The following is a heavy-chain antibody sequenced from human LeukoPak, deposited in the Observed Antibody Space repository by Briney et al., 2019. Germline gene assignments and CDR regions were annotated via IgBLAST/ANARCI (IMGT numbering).Heavy chain of an antibody. CDR3: AELGITMIGGV. Sequence: GGSLRLSCAASGFTFSSYEMNWVRQAPGNGLEWVSYISSSGSTIYYADSVKGRFTISRDNAKNSLYLQMNSLRAENTAVYYCAELGITMIGGVWGKGTTVTISS. CDR2: ISSSGSTI. V-gene: IGHV3-48*03. CDR1: GFTFSSYE. J-gene: IGHJ6*04. D-gene: IGHD3-10*02.